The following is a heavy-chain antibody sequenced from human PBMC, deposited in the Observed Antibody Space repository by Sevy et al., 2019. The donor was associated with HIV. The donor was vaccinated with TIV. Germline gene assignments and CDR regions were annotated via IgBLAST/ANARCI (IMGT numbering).Heavy chain of an antibody. V-gene: IGHV4-4*07. CDR3: AIDKGGSTWFLLDP. Sequence: SETLSLTCAVSGGSIRSYYWSWIRQPAGKGLEWIGRIYSGGNTKYNPSLKSRVTMSVDTSKNQFSLELRSVTAADTAVYYCAIDKGGSTWFLLDPWGQGRLVTVSS. CDR1: GGSIRSYY. CDR2: IYSGGNT. D-gene: IGHD6-13*01. J-gene: IGHJ5*02.